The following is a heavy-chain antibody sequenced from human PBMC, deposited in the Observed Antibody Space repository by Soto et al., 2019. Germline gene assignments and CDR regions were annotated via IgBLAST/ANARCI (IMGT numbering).Heavy chain of an antibody. D-gene: IGHD3-9*01. Sequence: QLQLQESGPGLVKPSETLSLTCSVSDDSINSDKYYWGWIRKPPGKGLEWIGSIYYRGKAYYNPSLQTRDTISLDKSKSQFSLKLNSVTAADSAVYFCARLEGLATISYYFDFWGPGALVTVSS. CDR1: DDSINSDKYY. V-gene: IGHV4-39*01. CDR3: ARLEGLATISYYFDF. CDR2: IYYRGKA. J-gene: IGHJ4*02.